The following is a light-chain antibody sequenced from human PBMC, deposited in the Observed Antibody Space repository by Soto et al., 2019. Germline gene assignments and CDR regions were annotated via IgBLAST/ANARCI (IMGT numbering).Light chain of an antibody. CDR2: GAS. V-gene: IGKV3-15*01. CDR3: HQYNYWSLT. J-gene: IGKJ3*01. CDR1: QSFSVN. Sequence: EIVLTQSPATLSGSPGDRVTLSCRASQSFSVNLAWYQQKPGQAPRLLIYGASTRAAGVPTRFSGSGSGADFTLTISCLQSEDFAVYYSHQYNYWSLTFDPGTRVDL.